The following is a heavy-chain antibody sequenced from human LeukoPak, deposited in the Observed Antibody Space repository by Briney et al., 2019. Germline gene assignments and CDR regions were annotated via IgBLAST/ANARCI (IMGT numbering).Heavy chain of an antibody. Sequence: ASVKVSCKASGYTFTSYDINWVRQATGQGLEWMGWMNPNSGNTGYAQKFQGRVTMTRNTSISTVYMELSSLRSEDTAVYYCARDQGSGINYYYYYMDVWGKGTTVTVSS. J-gene: IGHJ6*03. CDR1: GYTFTSYD. V-gene: IGHV1-8*01. CDR3: ARDQGSGINYYYYYMDV. CDR2: MNPNSGNT. D-gene: IGHD3-10*01.